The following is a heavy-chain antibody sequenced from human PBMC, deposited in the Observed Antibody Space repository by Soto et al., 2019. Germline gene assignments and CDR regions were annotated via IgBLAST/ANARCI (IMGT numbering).Heavy chain of an antibody. CDR3: VSQRTTVPTQAYFDY. V-gene: IGHV4-39*01. CDR2: VYYRGRS. D-gene: IGHD4-17*01. Sequence: SETLSLTCPVSGGSVTNSSYYWGWIRQSPGKGLEWIGSVYYRGRSYSKSSVKSRVTISVDTSKNRFSLSLNSVTASDTAVYFCVSQRTTVPTQAYFDYWGPGALVPVSS. J-gene: IGHJ4*02. CDR1: GGSVTNSSYY.